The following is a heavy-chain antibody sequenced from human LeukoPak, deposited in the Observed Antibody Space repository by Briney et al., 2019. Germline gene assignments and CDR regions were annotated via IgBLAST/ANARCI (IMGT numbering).Heavy chain of an antibody. Sequence: PGGSLRLSCAASGVTFSDYGMRWVRQAPGKGLERVAFIRDEGGNTYYADSVKGRFTSSRDNSKNTLYLQMNSLRAEDTAVYYCAKGGSGSFVVATIFDYWGQGTLVTVSS. CDR3: AKGGSGSFVVATIFDY. D-gene: IGHD2-15*01. CDR2: IRDEGGNT. J-gene: IGHJ4*02. CDR1: GVTFSDYG. V-gene: IGHV3-30*02.